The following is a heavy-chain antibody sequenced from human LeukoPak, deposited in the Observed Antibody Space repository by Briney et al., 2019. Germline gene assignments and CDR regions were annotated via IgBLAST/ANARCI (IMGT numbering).Heavy chain of an antibody. D-gene: IGHD3-22*01. CDR2: IYYSGST. CDR3: ERHPSGVDSSGYYRRNYYYYGMDV. CDR1: GGSISSGGYY. J-gene: IGHJ6*01. V-gene: IGHV4-31*03. Sequence: SETLSLTCTVSGGSISSGGYYWSWIRQHPGKGLEWIGYIYYSGSTYYNPSLKSRVTISVDTSKNQFSLKLSSVTAADTAVYYCERHPSGVDSSGYYRRNYYYYGMDVWGQGTTVTVSS.